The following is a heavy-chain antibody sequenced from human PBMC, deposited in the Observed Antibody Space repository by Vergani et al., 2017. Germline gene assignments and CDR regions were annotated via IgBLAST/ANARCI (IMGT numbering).Heavy chain of an antibody. Sequence: EVQLLESGGGLVQPGGSLRLSCGASGFTFSSYAMTWVRQAPGKGLEWVSAISGSGGNTFYTDSVKGRFTISRDNSKDTLYLQMNSLRVEDTALYYCTRDVADTHSSIWPLNYHYFMDVWGEGTTVTVSS. CDR1: GFTFSSYA. V-gene: IGHV3-23*01. J-gene: IGHJ6*03. CDR2: ISGSGGNT. CDR3: TRDVADTHSSIWPLNYHYFMDV. D-gene: IGHD6-13*01.